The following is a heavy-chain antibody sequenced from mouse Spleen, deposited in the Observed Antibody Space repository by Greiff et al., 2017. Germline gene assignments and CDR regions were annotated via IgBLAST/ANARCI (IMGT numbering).Heavy chain of an antibody. V-gene: IGHV1-26*01. CDR2: INPNNGGT. CDR1: GYTFTDYY. J-gene: IGHJ3*01. Sequence: EVQLQQSGPELVKPGASVKISCKASGYTFTDYYMNWVKQSHGKSLEWIGDINPNNGGTSYNQKFKGKATLTVDKSSSTAYMELRSLTSEDSAVYYCAREGAYYRYAFAYWGQGTLVTVSA. D-gene: IGHD2-14*01. CDR3: AREGAYYRYAFAY.